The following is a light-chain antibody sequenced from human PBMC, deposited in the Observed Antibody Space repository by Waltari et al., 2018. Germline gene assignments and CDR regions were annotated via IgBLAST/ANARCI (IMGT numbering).Light chain of an antibody. CDR1: QSVSSN. CDR2: GAS. V-gene: IGKV3-15*01. J-gene: IGKJ1*01. Sequence: EIAMTQSPATLSVSPGERATLSCRASQSVSSNLAWYQQKPGQAPRLVIYGASTRATGSPARCRGSGSGTEVTLTISSLQSEDFAVYYCQQYNNWPPSWTFGQGTKVEIK. CDR3: QQYNNWPPSWT.